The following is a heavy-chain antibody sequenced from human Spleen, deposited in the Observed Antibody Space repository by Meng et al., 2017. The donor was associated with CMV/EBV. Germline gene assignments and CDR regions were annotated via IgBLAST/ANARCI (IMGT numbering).Heavy chain of an antibody. J-gene: IGHJ6*02. V-gene: IGHV6-1*01. CDR1: GDSVSTNSAA. D-gene: IGHD2-15*01. CDR3: VRIGYSSVYYYELDV. CDR2: TYFRSKWYS. Sequence: SETLSLTCAISGDSVSTNSAAWNWIRQSPSRGLEWLGRTYFRSKWYSDYGVSVKSRITINADTSKNQLSLQLNSVTPEDTAVYYCVRIGYSSVYYYELDVWGQGTTVTVSS.